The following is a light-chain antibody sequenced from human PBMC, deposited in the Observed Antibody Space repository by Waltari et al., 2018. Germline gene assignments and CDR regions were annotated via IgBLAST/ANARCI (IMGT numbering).Light chain of an antibody. Sequence: QLMLTQSPSASASWGSPSKFPRPLCGGHSNHPIACHQQQPEKGPRYLMTVNSDGSHIKGDGIPDRFSGSGSGAERYLTISSLQSEDETDYYCQTGGFGIWVFGGGTKLTVL. CDR1: GGHSNHP. CDR2: VNSDGSH. CDR3: QTGGFGIWV. V-gene: IGLV4-69*01. J-gene: IGLJ3*02.